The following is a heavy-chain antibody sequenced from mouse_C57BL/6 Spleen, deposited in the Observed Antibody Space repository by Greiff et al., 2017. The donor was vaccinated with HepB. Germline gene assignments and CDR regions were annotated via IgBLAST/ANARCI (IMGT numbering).Heavy chain of an antibody. CDR1: GYSISSGYY. CDR3: ARDDDYGSSYVGYYAMDY. CDR2: ISYDGSN. J-gene: IGHJ4*01. Sequence: EVQLQESGPGLVKPSQSLSLTCSVTGYSISSGYYWNWIRQFPGNKLEWMGYISYDGSNNYNPSLKNRISITRDTSKNQFFLKLNSVTTEETATYYWARDDDYGSSYVGYYAMDYWGQGTSVTVSS. D-gene: IGHD1-1*01. V-gene: IGHV3-6*01.